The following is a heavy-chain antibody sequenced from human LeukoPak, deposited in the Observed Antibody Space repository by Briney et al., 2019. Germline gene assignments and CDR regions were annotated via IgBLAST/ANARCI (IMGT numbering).Heavy chain of an antibody. Sequence: GASVKVSCKASGYTFTGYYIHWVRQAPGQGLEWMGWINPNSGGTKYAQKFQGRVTMTWDTSISSAYMDLSRLRSDDTAVYYCARLGAASEVLKGGFDFWGQGTLVTVSS. D-gene: IGHD6-13*01. V-gene: IGHV1-2*02. CDR1: GYTFTGYY. CDR3: ARLGAASEVLKGGFDF. J-gene: IGHJ4*02. CDR2: INPNSGGT.